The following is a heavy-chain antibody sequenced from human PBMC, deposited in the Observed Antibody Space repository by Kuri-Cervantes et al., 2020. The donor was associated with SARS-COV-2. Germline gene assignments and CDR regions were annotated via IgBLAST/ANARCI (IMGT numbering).Heavy chain of an antibody. V-gene: IGHV1-8*02. CDR2: MNPNSGNT. CDR3: GRGRCISTSCYAGTRGYYYMDV. D-gene: IGHD2-2*01. CDR1: GYTFTSYD. J-gene: IGHJ6*03. Sequence: ASVKVSCKASGYTFTSYDVNWVRQATGQGLEWMGWMNPNSGNTGYAQKFQGRVTMTRNTSVSTAYMELSSLRSEDTATYYCGRGRCISTSCYAGTRGYYYMDVWGRGTTVTVSS.